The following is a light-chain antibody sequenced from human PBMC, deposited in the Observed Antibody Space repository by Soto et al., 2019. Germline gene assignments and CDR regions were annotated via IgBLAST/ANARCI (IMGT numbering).Light chain of an antibody. CDR1: QSVSSN. Sequence: VLTQSPATLSLSPGERATLSCRASQSVSSNLAWYQQKPGQAPRLLIYGASTRATGIPARFSGSGSGTEFTLTISSLQSEDFAAYYCQQYNNWPPITFGQGTRLEIK. J-gene: IGKJ5*01. V-gene: IGKV3-15*01. CDR2: GAS. CDR3: QQYNNWPPIT.